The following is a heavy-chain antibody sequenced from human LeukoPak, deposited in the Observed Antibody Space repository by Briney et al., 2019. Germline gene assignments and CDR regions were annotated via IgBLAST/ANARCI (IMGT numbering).Heavy chain of an antibody. CDR2: ITGSGDGT. J-gene: IGHJ4*02. CDR3: VKGFVHPTYYFDY. CDR1: GFTFSSYA. D-gene: IGHD3-10*01. V-gene: IGHV3-23*01. Sequence: GGTLRLSCAASGFTFSSYAMMWVRHAPGKRREWMSSITGSGDGTYYADSVRGRFTISRDNSDNTLYLQVNSLRAEDTAVYFCVKGFVHPTYYFDYWGQGTLVTVSS.